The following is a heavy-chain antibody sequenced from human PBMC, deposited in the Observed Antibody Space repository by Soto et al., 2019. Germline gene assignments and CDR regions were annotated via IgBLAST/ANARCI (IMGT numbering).Heavy chain of an antibody. V-gene: IGHV1-69*06. D-gene: IGHD3-10*01. CDR2: IIPIFGTA. Sequence: GASVKVSCKASGGTFSSYAISWVRQAPGQGLEWMGGIIPIFGTANYAQKLQGRVTITADKSTSTAYMELSSLRSEDTAVYYCARGGITMVREVSYYYYGMDVWGQGTTVTVSS. J-gene: IGHJ6*02. CDR3: ARGGITMVREVSYYYYGMDV. CDR1: GGTFSSYA.